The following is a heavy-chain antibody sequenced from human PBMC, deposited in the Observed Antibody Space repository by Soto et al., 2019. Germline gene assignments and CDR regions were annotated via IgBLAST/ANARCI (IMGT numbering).Heavy chain of an antibody. J-gene: IGHJ2*01. CDR2: FDPEDGET. Sequence: GASVKVSCKVSGYTLTELSMHWVRQAPGKGLEWMGGFDPEDGETIYAQKFQGRVTMTEDTSTDTAYMELSSLRSEDTAVYYCATVMVHYYDSSGYYWYFDLWGRGTLVTVSS. D-gene: IGHD3-22*01. CDR1: GYTLTELS. V-gene: IGHV1-24*01. CDR3: ATVMVHYYDSSGYYWYFDL.